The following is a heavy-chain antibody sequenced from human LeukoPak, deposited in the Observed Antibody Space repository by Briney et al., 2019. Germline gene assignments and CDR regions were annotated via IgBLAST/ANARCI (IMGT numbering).Heavy chain of an antibody. CDR1: GFTFSSYA. Sequence: GGSLRLSCAASGFTFSSYAMHWVRQAQGKGLEYVSAISSNGGSTYYANSVKGRFTISRDNSKNTLYLQMGSLRAEDMAVYYCARSARVSRDGYNPDFDYWGQGTLVTVSS. V-gene: IGHV3-64*01. D-gene: IGHD5-24*01. CDR2: ISSNGGST. J-gene: IGHJ4*02. CDR3: ARSARVSRDGYNPDFDY.